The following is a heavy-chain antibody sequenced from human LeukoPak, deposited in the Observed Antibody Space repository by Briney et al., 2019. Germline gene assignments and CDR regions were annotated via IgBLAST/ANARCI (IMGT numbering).Heavy chain of an antibody. Sequence: SETLSLTCTVSGYSISSGYYWGWIRQPPGKGLGWIGEINHSGSTNYNPSLKSRVTISVDTSKNQFSLKLSSVTAADTAVYYCARVSVSNSGSPRFDYWGQGTLVTVSS. CDR1: GYSISSGYY. CDR3: ARVSVSNSGSPRFDY. D-gene: IGHD1-26*01. V-gene: IGHV4-38-2*02. CDR2: INHSGST. J-gene: IGHJ4*02.